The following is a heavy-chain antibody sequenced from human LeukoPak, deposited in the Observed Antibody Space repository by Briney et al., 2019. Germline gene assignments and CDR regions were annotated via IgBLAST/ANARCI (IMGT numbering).Heavy chain of an antibody. D-gene: IGHD1-26*01. V-gene: IGHV1-69*13. CDR1: GGTFSSYA. Sequence: GASVKVSCKASGGTFSSYAISWVRQAPGQGLEWMGGIIPIFGTANYAQKFQGRVTITADESTSTAYMELSSLRSEDTAVYYCAKETPSSWGPSGSYHFDYWGQGTLVTVSS. J-gene: IGHJ4*02. CDR2: IIPIFGTA. CDR3: AKETPSSWGPSGSYHFDY.